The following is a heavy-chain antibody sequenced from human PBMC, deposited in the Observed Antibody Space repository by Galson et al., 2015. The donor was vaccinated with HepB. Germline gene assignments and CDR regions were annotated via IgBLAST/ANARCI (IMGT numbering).Heavy chain of an antibody. CDR1: GFTFSSYS. D-gene: IGHD5-18*01. CDR3: ARVHSYGHQSGFDY. Sequence: SLRLSCAASGFTFSSYSMNWVRQAPGKGLEWVSSISSSSSYIYYADSVKGRFTISRDNAKNSLYLQMNSLRAEDTAVYYCARVHSYGHQSGFDYWGQGTLVTVSS. CDR2: ISSSSSYI. J-gene: IGHJ4*02. V-gene: IGHV3-21*01.